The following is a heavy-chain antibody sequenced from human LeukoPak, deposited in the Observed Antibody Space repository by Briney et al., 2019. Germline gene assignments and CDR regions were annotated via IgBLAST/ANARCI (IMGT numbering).Heavy chain of an antibody. CDR3: ASTAELLGGFDY. J-gene: IGHJ4*02. D-gene: IGHD1-26*01. V-gene: IGHV3-21*01. Sequence: GGSLRLSYPASGFTFSSYSMNWVRQAPGKGLEWVSSISSSSSYIYYADSVKGRFTISRDNAKNSLYLQMNSLRAEDTAVYYCASTAELLGGFDYWGQGTLVTVSS. CDR2: ISSSSSYI. CDR1: GFTFSSYS.